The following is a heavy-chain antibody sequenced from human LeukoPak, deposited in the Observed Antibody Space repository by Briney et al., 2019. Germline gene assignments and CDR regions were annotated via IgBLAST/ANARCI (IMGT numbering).Heavy chain of an antibody. D-gene: IGHD2-2*01. CDR2: IIPIFGTA. CDR1: GGTFSSYA. Sequence: ASVKVSCKASGGTFSSYAISWVRQAPGQGLEWMGGIIPIFGTANYAQKFQGRVTITADESTSTAYMELSSLRSEDTAVYYCARSPIRYCSSTSCPAYWYFDLWGRGTLVTVSS. V-gene: IGHV1-69*13. CDR3: ARSPIRYCSSTSCPAYWYFDL. J-gene: IGHJ2*01.